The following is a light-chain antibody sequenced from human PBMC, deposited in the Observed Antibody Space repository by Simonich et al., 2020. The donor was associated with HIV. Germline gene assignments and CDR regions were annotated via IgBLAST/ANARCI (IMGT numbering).Light chain of an antibody. CDR2: LGS. V-gene: IGKV2-28*01. CDR1: QSLLHTNGYNI. CDR3: MQALQTPLT. Sequence: DIVMTQSPLSLPVTPGEPASISCRSSQSLLHTNGYNILDWYLQKPGQSPQLLIYLGSNRASGVPDRFSGSGSGTDFTLKISRVEAEDVGVYYCMQALQTPLTFGGGTKVEIK. J-gene: IGKJ4*01.